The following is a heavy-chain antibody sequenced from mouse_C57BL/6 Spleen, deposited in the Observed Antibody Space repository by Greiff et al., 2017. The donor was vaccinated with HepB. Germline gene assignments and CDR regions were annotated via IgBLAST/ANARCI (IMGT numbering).Heavy chain of an antibody. V-gene: IGHV1-82*01. CDR1: GYAFSSSW. CDR2: IYPGDGDT. D-gene: IGHD1-1*01. CDR3: ARSPSYYYVDY. J-gene: IGHJ2*01. Sequence: VKLVESGPELVKPGASVKISCKASGYAFSSSWMNWVKQRPGKGLEWIGRIYPGDGDTNYNGKLKGKATLTADKSSSTAYMQLSSLTSEDSAVYFCARSPSYYYVDYWGQGTTLTVSS.